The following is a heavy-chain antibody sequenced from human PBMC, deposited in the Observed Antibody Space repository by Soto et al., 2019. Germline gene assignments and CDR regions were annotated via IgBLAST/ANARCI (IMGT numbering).Heavy chain of an antibody. CDR1: GGSISSNW. V-gene: IGHV3-74*01. CDR3: AKDLYGMDV. J-gene: IGHJ6*02. CDR2: INSDGSNK. Sequence: LTCTVSGGSISSNWMHWVRQAPGKGLVWVSRINSDGSNKYYADSVKGRFTISRDNSKNTLYLQMNSLRAEDTAVYYCAKDLYGMDVWGQGTTVTVS.